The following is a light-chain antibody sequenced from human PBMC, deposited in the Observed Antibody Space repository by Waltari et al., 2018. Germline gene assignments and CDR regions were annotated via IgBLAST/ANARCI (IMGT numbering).Light chain of an antibody. J-gene: IGLJ3*02. CDR2: EDN. V-gene: IGLV2-23*01. Sequence: QSALTQPASVSGSPGQSITIPCTESSSDVGCHNFVSWYQQHPGKAPKVMIYEDNKRPAGLSNRFSGSKSGNTASLTISGLQADDEADYYCCSYAGGSPRWVFGGGTKLTVL. CDR3: CSYAGGSPRWV. CDR1: SSDVGCHNF.